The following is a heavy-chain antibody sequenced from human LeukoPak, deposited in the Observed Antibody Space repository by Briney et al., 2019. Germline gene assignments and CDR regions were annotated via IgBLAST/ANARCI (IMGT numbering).Heavy chain of an antibody. V-gene: IGHV4-34*01. CDR1: GGSFSGYY. D-gene: IGHD3-22*01. Sequence: SETLSLTCAVYGGSFSGYYWSWIRQPPGKGLEWIGEINHSGSTNYNPSLKSRVTISVDTSKNQFSLKLSSVTAADTAVYYCARLDPSHYYDSSGYYRYWGQGTLVTVSS. CDR3: ARLDPSHYYDSSGYYRY. J-gene: IGHJ4*02. CDR2: INHSGST.